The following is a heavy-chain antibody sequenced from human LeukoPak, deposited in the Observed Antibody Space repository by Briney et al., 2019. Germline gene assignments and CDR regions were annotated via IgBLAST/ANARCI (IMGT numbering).Heavy chain of an antibody. Sequence: GGSLRLSCAASGFAFSDYYMNWLRQAPGKGLEWVSYVSSSGTTIYYADSVKGRFAISRDNAMNSLYLQMNSLRTEDTAVYYCASGALDTDMFDSDYYFMDVWGQGTTVTVSS. CDR3: ASGALDTDMFDSDYYFMDV. CDR2: VSSSGTTI. CDR1: GFAFSDYY. V-gene: IGHV3-11*01. J-gene: IGHJ6*02. D-gene: IGHD5-18*01.